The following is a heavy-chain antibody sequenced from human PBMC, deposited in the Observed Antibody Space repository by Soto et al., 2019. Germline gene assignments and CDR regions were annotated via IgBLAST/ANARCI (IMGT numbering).Heavy chain of an antibody. D-gene: IGHD3-16*02. J-gene: IGHJ4*02. CDR2: IRSKGNNYAT. CDR3: IRFSLSNGWTFDY. CDR1: GFTFTDAA. V-gene: IGHV3-73*01. Sequence: EVQLVESGGGLVQPGGSLKLSCAASGFTFTDAAMHWVRQASGKGLEWVGRIRSKGNNYATTYAASVKGRFTISRDDSKSTAFLQMNSPKTEDTAVYYCIRFSLSNGWTFDYWGQGALVTVSS.